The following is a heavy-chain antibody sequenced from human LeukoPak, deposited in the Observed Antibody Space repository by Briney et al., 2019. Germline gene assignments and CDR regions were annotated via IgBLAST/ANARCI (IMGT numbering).Heavy chain of an antibody. CDR1: GFTFGDYT. D-gene: IGHD6-13*01. CDR3: SRGAAAGITGWFDP. CDR2: IRTKAFGGTP. Sequence: GGSLRLSCTTSGFTFGDYTMSWFRQAPGKGLEWVGFIRTKAFGGTPEYAASVKGRLTISRDDSTSIAYLQMNSLKTEDTAVYYCSRGAAAGITGWFDPWGQGTLVTVSS. V-gene: IGHV3-49*03. J-gene: IGHJ5*02.